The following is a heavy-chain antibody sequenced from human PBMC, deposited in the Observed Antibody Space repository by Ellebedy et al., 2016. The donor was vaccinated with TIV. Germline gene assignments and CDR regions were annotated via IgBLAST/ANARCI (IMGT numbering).Heavy chain of an antibody. CDR1: GGTFSSYA. D-gene: IGHD3-3*01. V-gene: IGHV1-3*04. CDR3: ATREWQDPMDV. J-gene: IGHJ6*02. CDR2: INTGNGNT. Sequence: ASVKVSXXASGGTFSSYAISWVRQAPGQGLEWMGWINTGNGNTKYSQKLQGRVSITRDTSATTAYMELSGLMSEDTAVYYCATREWQDPMDVWGQGTTVTVSS.